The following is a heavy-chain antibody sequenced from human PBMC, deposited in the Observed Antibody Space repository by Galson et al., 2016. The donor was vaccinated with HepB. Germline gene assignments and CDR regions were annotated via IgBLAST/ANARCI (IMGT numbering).Heavy chain of an antibody. J-gene: IGHJ6*02. CDR3: ALDRWYFYGSGGGYGMDV. CDR1: GYTFTSYY. V-gene: IGHV1-46*01. D-gene: IGHD3-10*01. CDR2: INPSGGST. Sequence: SVKVSCKASGYTFTSYYMHWVRQAPGQGLEWMGIINPSGGSTSYAQKFQGRVTMTRDTPTSTVYLELSSLRAENTAVYYCALDRWYFYGSGGGYGMDVWGQGSTVTVSS.